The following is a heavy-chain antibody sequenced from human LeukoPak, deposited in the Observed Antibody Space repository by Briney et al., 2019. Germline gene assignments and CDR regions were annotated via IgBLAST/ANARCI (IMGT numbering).Heavy chain of an antibody. V-gene: IGHV3-48*03. Sequence: PGGSLRLSCAASGFTFSSYEMNWVRQAPGKGLEWVSYIHTSGSVIHYADSVKGRFTISRDNAKISLYLQMNSLRAEDTAVYYCAREFGSGSRHDAFDIWGQGTVVTVSS. J-gene: IGHJ3*02. CDR3: AREFGSGSRHDAFDI. D-gene: IGHD3-10*01. CDR1: GFTFSSYE. CDR2: IHTSGSVI.